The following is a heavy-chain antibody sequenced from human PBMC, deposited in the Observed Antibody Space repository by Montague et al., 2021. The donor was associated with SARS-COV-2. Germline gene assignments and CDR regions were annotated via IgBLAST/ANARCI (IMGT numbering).Heavy chain of an antibody. V-gene: IGHV3-21*01. Sequence: SLRLSCAASGFTFSSYSMNWVRQAPGKGLEWVSSISSSSSYIYYADSVKGRFTISRDNAKNSLYLQMNSLRAEDTAVYYCARDDSSSRYINWFDPWGQGTLVTVSS. CDR3: ARDDSSSRYINWFDP. CDR1: GFTFSSYS. J-gene: IGHJ5*02. CDR2: ISSSSSYI. D-gene: IGHD6-13*01.